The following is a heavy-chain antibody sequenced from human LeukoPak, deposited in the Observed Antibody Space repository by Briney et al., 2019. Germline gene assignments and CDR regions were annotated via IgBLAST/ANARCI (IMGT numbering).Heavy chain of an antibody. CDR2: IYYTGST. V-gene: IGHV4-39*01. CDR3: ARLGPRRYSYGPRSLYGGWFDP. Sequence: PSETLSLTCTVSGGSISTSGYYWGWIRQPPGRGLEWIGSIYYTGSTYYNPSLKSRVTISVDTSKNQFSLKLSSVTAADTAVYYCARLGPRRYSYGPRSLYGGWFDPWGQGTLVTVSS. D-gene: IGHD5-18*01. J-gene: IGHJ5*02. CDR1: GGSISTSGYY.